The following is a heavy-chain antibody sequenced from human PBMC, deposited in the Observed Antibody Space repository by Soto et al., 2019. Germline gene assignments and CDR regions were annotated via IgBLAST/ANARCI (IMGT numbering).Heavy chain of an antibody. CDR3: VRPSTQTRFWNWFDP. Sequence: EVRLVESGGLLVKPGESLRLSCIASGFPLSTYTMHWVRQAPGRGLEWVGSISESRSAISYADSVKGRFTITRDTANNSMCLQMNRLTAEDTAIYYCVRPSTQTRFWNWFDPWGQGTLVTVSS. V-gene: IGHV3-21*02. J-gene: IGHJ5*02. CDR1: GFPLSTYT. CDR2: ISESRSAI.